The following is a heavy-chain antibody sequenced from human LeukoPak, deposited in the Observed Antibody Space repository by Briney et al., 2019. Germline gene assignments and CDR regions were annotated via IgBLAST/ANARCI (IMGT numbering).Heavy chain of an antibody. CDR3: ARGTAVITTAVYHNWFDP. D-gene: IGHD3-22*01. V-gene: IGHV3-48*01. CDR2: ISSSSSTI. Sequence: GGSLRLSCAASGFTFSSYSMNWVRQAPGKGLEWVSYISSSSSTIYYADSVKGRFTISRDNAKNSLYLQMNSLRAEDTAVYYCARGTAVITTAVYHNWFDPWGQGTLVTVSS. CDR1: GFTFSSYS. J-gene: IGHJ5*02.